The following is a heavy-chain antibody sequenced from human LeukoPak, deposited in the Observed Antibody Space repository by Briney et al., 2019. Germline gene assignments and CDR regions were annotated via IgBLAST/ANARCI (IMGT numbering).Heavy chain of an antibody. CDR2: IYYSGST. CDR1: GFSISSSSYY. J-gene: IGHJ4*02. Sequence: ETLSLTCTVSGFSISSSSYYWGRIPQPPGKGLEWIGSIYYSGSTYYNPALKRRVTISVDTSKNQFSLELSSVTAADTAVYYCAGLSTSSGWYPAPGSRLNYFDYWGQGTLVTVSS. V-gene: IGHV4-39*01. CDR3: AGLSTSSGWYPAPGSRLNYFDY. D-gene: IGHD6-19*01.